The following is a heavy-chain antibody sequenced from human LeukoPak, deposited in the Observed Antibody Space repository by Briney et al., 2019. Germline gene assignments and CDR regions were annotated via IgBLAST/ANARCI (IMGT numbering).Heavy chain of an antibody. J-gene: IGHJ6*03. D-gene: IGHD3-3*01. Sequence: NPSETLSLPCTVSGGSISSYYWSWIRQPPGKGLEWIGYIYTSGSTNYNPSLKSRVTISVDTSKNQFSLKLSSVTAADTAVYYCARLKTYDFWSTTNPGYYYYYMDVWGKRTTVTVSS. CDR3: ARLKTYDFWSTTNPGYYYYYMDV. CDR1: GGSISSYY. CDR2: IYTSGST. V-gene: IGHV4-4*09.